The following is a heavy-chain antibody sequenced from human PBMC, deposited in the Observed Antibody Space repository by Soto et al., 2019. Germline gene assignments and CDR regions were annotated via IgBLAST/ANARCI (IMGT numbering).Heavy chain of an antibody. J-gene: IGHJ5*01. CDR1: GYTFTNND. Sequence: QVQLVQSGAELKKPGASVRVSCKASGYTFTNNDVTWVRQATGQGLEWMGWMNPGSGDTGYAQKFQGRVTMTRDIPIATAYMELSSLRSEDTAIYYCARMASFGSLNWFDPWGQGTLVTVSS. D-gene: IGHD5-18*01. V-gene: IGHV1-8*01. CDR2: MNPGSGDT. CDR3: ARMASFGSLNWFDP.